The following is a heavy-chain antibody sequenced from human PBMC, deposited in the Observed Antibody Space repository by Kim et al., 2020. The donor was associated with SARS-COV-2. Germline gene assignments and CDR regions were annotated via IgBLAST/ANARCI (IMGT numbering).Heavy chain of an antibody. D-gene: IGHD5-18*01. J-gene: IGHJ6*02. Sequence: GGSLRLSCAASGFTFSSYAMTWVRQAPGKGLEWVSGISDSGGGTYYADSVKGRFTVSRDNSKNTLYLQMNSLRVEDTAVYYCAKGAWIQPYVWGQGTTVTVSS. CDR1: GFTFSSYA. CDR2: ISDSGGGT. V-gene: IGHV3-23*01. CDR3: AKGAWIQPYV.